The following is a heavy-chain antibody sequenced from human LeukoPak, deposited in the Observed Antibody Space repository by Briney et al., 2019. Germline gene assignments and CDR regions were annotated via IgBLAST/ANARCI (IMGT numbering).Heavy chain of an antibody. V-gene: IGHV4-59*01. CDR3: APLGRYCSGGSCPADAFDI. J-gene: IGHJ3*02. CDR1: GGSISSYY. D-gene: IGHD2-15*01. CDR2: IYYSGST. Sequence: SEILSLTCTVSGGSISSYYWSWIRQPPGKGLEWIGYIYYSGSTNYNPSLKSRVTISVDTSKNQFSLKLSSVTAADTAVYYCAPLGRYCSGGSCPADAFDIWGQGTMVTVSS.